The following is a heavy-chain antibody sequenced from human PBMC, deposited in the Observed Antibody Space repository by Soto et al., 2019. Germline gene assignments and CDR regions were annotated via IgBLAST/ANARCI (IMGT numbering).Heavy chain of an antibody. J-gene: IGHJ3*02. CDR1: GFTFSNAW. Sequence: GGSLRLSCAASGFTFSNAWMSWVRQAPGKGLEWVGRIKSKTDGGTTDYAAPVKGRFTISRDDSKNTLYLQMNSLKTEDTAVYYCTTDPSPIVLMVYAPGDAFDIWGQGTMVTVSS. CDR3: TTDPSPIVLMVYAPGDAFDI. CDR2: IKSKTDGGTT. V-gene: IGHV3-15*01. D-gene: IGHD2-8*01.